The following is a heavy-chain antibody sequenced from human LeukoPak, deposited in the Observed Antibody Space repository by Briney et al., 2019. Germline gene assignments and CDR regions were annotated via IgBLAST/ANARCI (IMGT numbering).Heavy chain of an antibody. D-gene: IGHD6-6*01. CDR2: IYSSGST. J-gene: IGHJ4*01. CDR1: GGSISTDY. V-gene: IGHV4-4*09. CDR3: ARLAGSSSSDY. Sequence: SETLSLTCTVSGGSISTDYWSWIRQPPGKGLEWIGYIYSSGSTNYNPSLKSRVTISVDTSKNQFSLKLNSVTAADTAAYYCARLAGSSSSDYWGQGTLVTVCS.